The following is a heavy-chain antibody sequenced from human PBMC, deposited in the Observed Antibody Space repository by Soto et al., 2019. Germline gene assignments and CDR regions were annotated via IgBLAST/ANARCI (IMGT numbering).Heavy chain of an antibody. Sequence: EVQLVESGGGLVKPGGSLRLSCAASGFTFSSYSMNWVRQAPGKGLEWVASISSSSSYIYYADSVKGRFTISRDNAKNSLYLQRNSLRAEDSAVYYCAILSYGDYDDAFDIWGQGTMVTVSS. CDR2: ISSSSSYI. D-gene: IGHD4-17*01. J-gene: IGHJ3*02. CDR3: AILSYGDYDDAFDI. V-gene: IGHV3-21*01. CDR1: GFTFSSYS.